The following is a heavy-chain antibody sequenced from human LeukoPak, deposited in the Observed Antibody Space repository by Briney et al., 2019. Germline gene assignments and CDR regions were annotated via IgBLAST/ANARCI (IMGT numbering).Heavy chain of an antibody. V-gene: IGHV4-4*02. CDR3: ARHQVGANTSDY. CDR2: FYDGWST. CDR1: GGSISRGNS. J-gene: IGHJ4*02. Sequence: ASETLSLTCAVSGGSISRGNSWSGVRQPPGKGLEWIGEFYDGWSTNYNPSLRSRVTISVDKSNNQFYLKLNSVTAADTAVYYCARHQVGANTSDYWGQGTLVTVSS. D-gene: IGHD1-26*01.